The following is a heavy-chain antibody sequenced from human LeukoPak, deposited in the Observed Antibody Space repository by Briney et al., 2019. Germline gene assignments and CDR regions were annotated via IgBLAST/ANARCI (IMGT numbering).Heavy chain of an antibody. V-gene: IGHV3-23*01. Sequence: GGSLRLSCAASGFTFSSYAMSWVRQAPGKGLEWVSVISGSGGNTHYTDPVKGRFTISRDNSKNTLYLQMNSLRAEDTAVYYCARDAPGTTVTTDYWGQGTLVTVSS. CDR3: ARDAPGTTVTTDY. CDR1: GFTFSSYA. J-gene: IGHJ4*02. D-gene: IGHD4-17*01. CDR2: ISGSGGNT.